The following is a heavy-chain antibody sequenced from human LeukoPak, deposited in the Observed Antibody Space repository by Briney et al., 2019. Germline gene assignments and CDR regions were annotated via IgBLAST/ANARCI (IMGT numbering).Heavy chain of an antibody. J-gene: IGHJ3*02. D-gene: IGHD2-2*02. V-gene: IGHV4-34*01. CDR1: GGSFSGYY. CDR2: INHSGST. CDR3: ASGYTNDDALDI. Sequence: SETLSLTCAVYGGSFSGYYWSWIRQPPGKGPEWIGEINHSGSTNYNPSLKSRVTISVDTSKNQFSLKLSSVTAADTAVYYCASGYTNDDALDIWGQGTMVTVSS.